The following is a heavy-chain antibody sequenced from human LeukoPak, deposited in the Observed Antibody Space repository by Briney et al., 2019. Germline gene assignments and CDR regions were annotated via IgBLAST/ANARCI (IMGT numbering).Heavy chain of an antibody. V-gene: IGHV3-53*01. Sequence: GGSLRLSCAASGFTVSSNYMSWVRQAPGKGLEWVSVIYSGGSTYYADSVKGRFTISRDNSKNTLYLQMNSLRAEDTAVYYCARDRYPRSGSYYFDYWGQGTLVTVSS. J-gene: IGHJ4*02. D-gene: IGHD1-26*01. CDR2: IYSGGST. CDR3: ARDRYPRSGSYYFDY. CDR1: GFTVSSNY.